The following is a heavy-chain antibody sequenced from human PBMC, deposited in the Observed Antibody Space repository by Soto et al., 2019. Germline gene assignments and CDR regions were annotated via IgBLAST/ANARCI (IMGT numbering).Heavy chain of an antibody. CDR1: GFTFDDYG. D-gene: IGHD1-20*01. V-gene: IGHV3-20*04. Sequence: PGGSLRLSCTASGFTFDDYGMSWVRQAPGKGLEWVSGINWNGGSTGYADSVKGRFTISRDNAKNSLYLQINSLRAEDTALYYCARDSITGCMDVWGQGTTVTVSS. J-gene: IGHJ6*02. CDR2: INWNGGST. CDR3: ARDSITGCMDV.